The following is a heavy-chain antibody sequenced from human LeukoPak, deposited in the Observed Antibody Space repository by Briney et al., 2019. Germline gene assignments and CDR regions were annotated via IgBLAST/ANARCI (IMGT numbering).Heavy chain of an antibody. CDR3: AKDGVFGDFWSHFDY. CDR2: ISGSGGST. V-gene: IGHV3-23*01. Sequence: GGSLRLSCAASGFTFSSYAMSWVRQAPGKGLEWVSAISGSGGSTYYADSVKGRFTISRDNFKNTLYLQMNSLRVEDTAVYYCAKDGVFGDFWSHFDYWGQGTLVTVSS. J-gene: IGHJ4*02. CDR1: GFTFSSYA. D-gene: IGHD3-3*01.